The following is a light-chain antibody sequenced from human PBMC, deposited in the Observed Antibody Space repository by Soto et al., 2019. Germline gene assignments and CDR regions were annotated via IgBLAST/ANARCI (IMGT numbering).Light chain of an antibody. J-gene: IGKJ4*01. CDR2: AAS. Sequence: AIRMTQSPSSLSASTGDRVTITCRASQGIGSYLAWYQQKVGKAPKLLIYAASTLQSGVQSRFSDSGSGTDFTLTISCLQSEDFATYYCPQYYSYPFTFGGGTKVEIK. V-gene: IGKV1-8*01. CDR1: QGIGSY. CDR3: PQYYSYPFT.